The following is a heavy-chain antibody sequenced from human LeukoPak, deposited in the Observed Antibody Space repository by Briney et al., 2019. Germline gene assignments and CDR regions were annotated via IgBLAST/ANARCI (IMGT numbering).Heavy chain of an antibody. D-gene: IGHD1-26*01. V-gene: IGHV4-61*02. CDR2: IYTSGST. CDR3: ARALRGSYFMDY. J-gene: IGHJ4*02. CDR1: GGSISSSSYY. Sequence: PSETLSLTCTVSGGSISSSSYYWGWIRQPAGKGLGWIGRIYTSGSTNYNPSLKSRVTISVDTSKNQFSLKLSSVTAADTAVYYCARALRGSYFMDYWGQGTLVAVSS.